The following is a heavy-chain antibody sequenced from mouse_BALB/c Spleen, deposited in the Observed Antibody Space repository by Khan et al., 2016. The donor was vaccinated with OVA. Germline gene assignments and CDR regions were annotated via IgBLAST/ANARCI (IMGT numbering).Heavy chain of an antibody. V-gene: IGHV3-2*02. D-gene: IGHD1-2*01. CDR1: GYSITSGYG. CDR2: ISYSGST. Sequence: EVQLEESGPGLVKPSQSLSLTCTVTGYSITSGYGWNWIRQFPGNKLEWMGYISYSGSTNYNQSLKSRISITRDTSKNPFFLQLNSVTTEDTATYYCARTARIKYWGQGTTLTVSS. J-gene: IGHJ2*01. CDR3: ARTARIKY.